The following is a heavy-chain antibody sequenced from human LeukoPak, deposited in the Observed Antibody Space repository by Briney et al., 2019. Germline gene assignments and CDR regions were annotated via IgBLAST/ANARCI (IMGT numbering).Heavy chain of an antibody. V-gene: IGHV1-18*01. D-gene: IGHD1-1*01. CDR3: ARDRRGYNGILRY. Sequence: DSVKVSCKASGYTFNSYALTWVRQAPGQGLEWMGYIDPYNGNTNYAQKFQGRVTMTTDRSTNTGYMDLRSLRSDDTAVYYCARDRRGYNGILRYWGQGALVTVSS. CDR2: IDPYNGNT. CDR1: GYTFNSYA. J-gene: IGHJ4*02.